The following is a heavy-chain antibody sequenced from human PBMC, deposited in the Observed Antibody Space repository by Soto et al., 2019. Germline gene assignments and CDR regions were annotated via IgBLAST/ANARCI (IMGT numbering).Heavy chain of an antibody. CDR1: GGSFSGYH. J-gene: IGHJ3*02. D-gene: IGHD3-3*01. CDR3: ARGSRLRFLEWLFRGAFDI. Sequence: SETLSLTCAVHGGSFSGYHWSWIRQTPGKGLEWIGEINHSGSTNYNPSLKSRVTISVDTSKNQFSLKLSSVTAAETAVYYCARGSRLRFLEWLFRGAFDIWGQGTMVT. V-gene: IGHV4-34*01. CDR2: INHSGST.